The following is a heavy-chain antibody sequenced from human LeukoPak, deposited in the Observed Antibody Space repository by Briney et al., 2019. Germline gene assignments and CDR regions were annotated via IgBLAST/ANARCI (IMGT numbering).Heavy chain of an antibody. CDR1: GFTVSSNY. J-gene: IGHJ6*04. Sequence: GGSLRLSCAASGFTVSSNYMSWVRQAPGKGLEWVSIIYSSGRTYYADSVKDRFTVSRDNSKNTLYLQMNSLRAEDTAVYYCAELGITMIGGVWGKGTTVTISS. D-gene: IGHD3-10*02. CDR3: AELGITMIGGV. CDR2: IYSSGRT. V-gene: IGHV3-66*01.